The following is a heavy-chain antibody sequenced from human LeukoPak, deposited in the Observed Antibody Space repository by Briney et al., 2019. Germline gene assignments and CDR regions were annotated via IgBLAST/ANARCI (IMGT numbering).Heavy chain of an antibody. CDR2: ISGSGGST. J-gene: IGHJ4*02. V-gene: IGHV3-23*01. CDR3: AKDHYGDYEGYFDY. Sequence: GGSLRLSCAASGFTFSSYAMSWVRQAPGKGLEWVSAISGSGGSTYYADSVKGRFTISRDNSKNTLYLQMNSLRAEDTAVYCCAKDHYGDYEGYFDYWGQGTLVTVSS. CDR1: GFTFSSYA. D-gene: IGHD4-17*01.